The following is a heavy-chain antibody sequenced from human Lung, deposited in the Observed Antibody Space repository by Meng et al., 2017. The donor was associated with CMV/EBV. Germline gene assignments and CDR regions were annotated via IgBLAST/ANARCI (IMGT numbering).Heavy chain of an antibody. CDR1: GYTFTDYG. V-gene: IGHV1-18*01. Sequence: ASXXVSXKASGYTFTDYGISWGRQAPGQGLEWMGWISAYNGDTNYARNLRGRVTMTTDTSTTTAYMELRSLRSDDTAVYYCARDLQYCGSTSCYDDCFDPXGQGXLVTVSS. D-gene: IGHD2-2*01. CDR3: ARDLQYCGSTSCYDDCFDP. J-gene: IGHJ5*02. CDR2: ISAYNGDT.